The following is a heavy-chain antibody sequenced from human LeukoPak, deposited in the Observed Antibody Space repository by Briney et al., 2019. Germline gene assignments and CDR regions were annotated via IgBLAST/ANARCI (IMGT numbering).Heavy chain of an antibody. D-gene: IGHD1-26*01. CDR1: GYTFTGYY. CDR3: ARVIWELLWDALNI. V-gene: IGHV1-2*02. J-gene: IGHJ3*02. Sequence: ASVKVSCKASGYTFTGYYMHWLRQAPGRGLEWMGWINPNSGGTNSAQKFQGRVTMTRDTSISTAYMELSRLRSDDTAVYYCARVIWELLWDALNIWGQGTMVTVSS. CDR2: INPNSGGT.